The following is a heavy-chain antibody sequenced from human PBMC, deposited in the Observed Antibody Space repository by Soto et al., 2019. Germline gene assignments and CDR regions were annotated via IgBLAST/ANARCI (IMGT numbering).Heavy chain of an antibody. CDR2: IKYSETT. CDR1: GASIRRYY. CDR3: ARHGITGSYYDAFDI. J-gene: IGHJ3*02. D-gene: IGHD1-26*01. V-gene: IGHV4-39*01. Sequence: SETLSLTCPVSGASIRRYYWGWIRQPPGKGLEGIASIKYSETTFYNPSLKSRVTLSVDTSKNQFALNLNSVTAAETAVYYCARHGITGSYYDAFDIWGQGTMVTVSS.